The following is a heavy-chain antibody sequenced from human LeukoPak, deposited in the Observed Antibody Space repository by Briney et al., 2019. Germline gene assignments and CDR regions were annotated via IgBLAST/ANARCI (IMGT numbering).Heavy chain of an antibody. D-gene: IGHD3-22*01. V-gene: IGHV4-39*07. CDR1: GGSISSRSDY. CDR2: IYHSGST. J-gene: IGHJ4*02. Sequence: SETLSLTCTVSGGSISSRSDYWGWIRQPPGKGLEWIGSIYHSGSTYYNPSLKSRVSISVDTSKNQFSLKLSSVTAADTAVYYCARDGYYDSSGYYYSDYWGQGTLVTVSS. CDR3: ARDGYYDSSGYYYSDY.